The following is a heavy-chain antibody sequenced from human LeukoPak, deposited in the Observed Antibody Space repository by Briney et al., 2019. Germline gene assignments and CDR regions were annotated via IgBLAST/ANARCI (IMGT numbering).Heavy chain of an antibody. CDR1: GGSISSGGYY. V-gene: IGHV4-30-2*01. D-gene: IGHD6-13*01. CDR3: ARDRLWWPYSSSWGD. J-gene: IGHJ4*02. Sequence: SQTLSLTCTVSGGSISSGGYYWSWIRQPPGKGLEWIGYTYHSGSTYYNPSLKSRVTISVDRSKNQFSLKLSSVTAADTAVYYCARDRLWWPYSSSWGDWGQGTLVTVSS. CDR2: TYHSGST.